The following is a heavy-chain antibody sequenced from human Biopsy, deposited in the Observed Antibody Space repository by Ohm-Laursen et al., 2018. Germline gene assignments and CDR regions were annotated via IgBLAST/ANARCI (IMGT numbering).Heavy chain of an antibody. D-gene: IGHD2-2*02. J-gene: IGHJ4*02. V-gene: IGHV3-48*01. CDR3: AKGGYCTTTSCYMDVDY. Sequence: SLRLSCAASGFTFSSYSMNWVRQAPGKGLEWVSFISSGSSPIYYADSVKGRFTISRDDAKNSLYLQMNSLRAEDTAVYYCAKGGYCTTTSCYMDVDYWGQGTLVTVSS. CDR1: GFTFSSYS. CDR2: ISSGSSPI.